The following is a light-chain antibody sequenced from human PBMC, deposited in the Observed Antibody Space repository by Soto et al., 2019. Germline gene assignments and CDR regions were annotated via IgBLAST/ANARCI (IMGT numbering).Light chain of an antibody. CDR3: QQYNSYQFT. CDR1: QSISSL. Sequence: DIQMTQSPSTLSASVGDRVTITCRASQSISSLLAWYQQKPGKAPKLLIYDASSLESGDPSRFSGSGAGTEFTLTIRSLQPDDFATYYCQQYNSYQFTFGPGTKVDIK. V-gene: IGKV1-5*01. J-gene: IGKJ3*01. CDR2: DAS.